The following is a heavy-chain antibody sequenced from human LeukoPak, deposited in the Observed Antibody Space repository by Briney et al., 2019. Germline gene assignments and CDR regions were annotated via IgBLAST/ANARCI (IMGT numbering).Heavy chain of an antibody. V-gene: IGHV1-2*02. CDR3: ARDGRDAVDP. J-gene: IGHJ5*02. Sequence: GASVKVSCKASGGTFSSYAISWVRQAPGQGLEWIGWISPNSGGTDYAQKFQGRVTMTRDMSITTVYVELSSLTSDDTAVYYCARDGRDAVDPWGQGTLVTVSS. CDR1: GGTFSSYA. CDR2: ISPNSGGT.